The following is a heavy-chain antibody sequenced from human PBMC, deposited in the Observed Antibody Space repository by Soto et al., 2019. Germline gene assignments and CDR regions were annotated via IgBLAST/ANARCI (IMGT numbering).Heavy chain of an antibody. J-gene: IGHJ5*01. D-gene: IGHD5-12*01. CDR3: ARVQSGYDFAS. CDR1: GYTFTSYG. V-gene: IGHV1-18*01. Sequence: QVQLLQSGAEVKKPGASVKVSCKASGYTFTSYGINWVRQAPGQGLEWMGWISANNGNTHYAQKLQGRVTMTTDTSTSPAYMELRSLRSDDTAVYYCARVQSGYDFASWGQGTLVTVSS. CDR2: ISANNGNT.